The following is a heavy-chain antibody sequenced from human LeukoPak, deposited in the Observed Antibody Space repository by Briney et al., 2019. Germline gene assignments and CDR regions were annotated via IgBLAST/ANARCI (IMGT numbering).Heavy chain of an antibody. CDR2: ISGSGGST. D-gene: IGHD1-26*01. CDR3: AKAFSGTLEFDY. J-gene: IGHJ4*02. Sequence: GGSLRLSCAASGFTFSSYIMSWVRQAPGKGLEWVPTISGSGGSTNYADSVKGRFTISRDNSKNTLYLQVNSLRAEDTAVYYCAKAFSGTLEFDYWGQGTLVTVSS. V-gene: IGHV3-23*01. CDR1: GFTFSSYI.